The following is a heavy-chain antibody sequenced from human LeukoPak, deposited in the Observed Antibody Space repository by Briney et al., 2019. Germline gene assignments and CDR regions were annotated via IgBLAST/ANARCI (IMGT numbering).Heavy chain of an antibody. CDR1: GFTFSSYA. CDR3: ASALAVAQYFDY. V-gene: IGHV3-30*04. J-gene: IGHJ4*02. CDR2: ISYDGSNK. Sequence: QSGGSLRLSCAASGFTFSSYAMHWVRQAPGKGLEWVAVISYDGSNKYYADSVKGRFTISRDNSKNTLYLQMNSLRAEDTAVYYCASALAVAQYFDYWGQGTLVTVSS. D-gene: IGHD6-19*01.